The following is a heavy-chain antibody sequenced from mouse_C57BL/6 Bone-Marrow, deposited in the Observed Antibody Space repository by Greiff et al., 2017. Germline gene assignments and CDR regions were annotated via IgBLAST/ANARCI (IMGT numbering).Heavy chain of an antibody. CDR2: ISYSGST. CDR3: AREGGYYYGSSSYYYAMDY. D-gene: IGHD1-1*01. V-gene: IGHV3-8*01. CDR1: GYSITSDY. Sequence: DVKLQESGPGLAKPSQTLSLTCSVTGYSITSDYWNWIRKFPGNKLEYMGYISYSGSTYYNPSLKSRISITRDTSKNQYYLQLNSVTTEDTATYYCAREGGYYYGSSSYYYAMDYWGQGTSGTVSS. J-gene: IGHJ4*01.